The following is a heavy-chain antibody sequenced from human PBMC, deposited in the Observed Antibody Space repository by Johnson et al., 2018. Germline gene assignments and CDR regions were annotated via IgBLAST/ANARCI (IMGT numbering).Heavy chain of an antibody. J-gene: IGHJ3*02. Sequence: VQLVQSGGGLVKPGESLRLSCTASGFTFTNSWMNWVRQTPGKGLEWIGRVKSKADGGTADYAAPLKGRFIISRDNSKNTLYLQMNSLRAEDTAVYYCAKGEGSSWFDAFDSWGQGTMVTVSS. V-gene: IGHV3-15*07. CDR2: VKSKADGGTA. D-gene: IGHD6-13*01. CDR3: AKGEGSSWFDAFDS. CDR1: GFTFTNSW.